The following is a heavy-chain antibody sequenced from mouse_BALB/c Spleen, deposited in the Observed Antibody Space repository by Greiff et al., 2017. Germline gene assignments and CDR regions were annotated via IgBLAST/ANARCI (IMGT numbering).Heavy chain of an antibody. V-gene: IGHV1-80*01. CDR3: ARDGSSPPWFAY. D-gene: IGHD1-1*01. J-gene: IGHJ3*01. Sequence: QVQLQQSGAELVRPGSSVKISCKASGYAFSSYWMNWVKQRPGQGLEWIGQIYPGDGDTNYNGKFKGKATLTADKSSSTAYMQLSSLTSEDSAVYFGARDGSSPPWFAYGAKGLWSLSLQ. CDR2: IYPGDGDT. CDR1: GYAFSSYW.